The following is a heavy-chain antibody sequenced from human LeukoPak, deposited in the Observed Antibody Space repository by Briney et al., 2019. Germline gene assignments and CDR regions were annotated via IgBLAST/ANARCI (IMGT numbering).Heavy chain of an antibody. V-gene: IGHV3-33*01. D-gene: IGHD3-22*01. CDR1: GFTFSSYG. J-gene: IGHJ4*02. CDR3: ARDPAPDSSLWLDY. Sequence: GGSLRLSCAASGFTFSSYGMHWVRQAPGKELEWVAVIWYDGSNKYYADSVKGRFTISRDNSKNTLYLQMNSLRAEDTAVYYCARDPAPDSSLWLDYWGQGTLVTVSS. CDR2: IWYDGSNK.